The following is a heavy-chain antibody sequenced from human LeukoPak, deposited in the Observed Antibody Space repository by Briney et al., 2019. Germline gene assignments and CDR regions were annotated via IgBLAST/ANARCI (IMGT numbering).Heavy chain of an antibody. CDR3: ARVPMVRGAHYMDV. D-gene: IGHD3-10*01. CDR1: GGSISSSSYY. Sequence: SETLSLTCTVSGGSISSSSYYWGWIRQPPGKGLEWIGSIYYSGSTYYNPSLKSRVTISVDTSKNQFSLKLSSVTAADTAVYYCARVPMVRGAHYMDVWGKGTTVTISS. J-gene: IGHJ6*03. V-gene: IGHV4-39*07. CDR2: IYYSGST.